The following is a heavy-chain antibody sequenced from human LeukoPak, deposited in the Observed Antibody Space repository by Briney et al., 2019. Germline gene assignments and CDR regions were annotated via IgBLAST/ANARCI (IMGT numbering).Heavy chain of an antibody. V-gene: IGHV1-2*02. J-gene: IGHJ4*02. CDR1: GYTFTGYY. Sequence: ASVKVSCKASGYTFTGYYMHWVRQAPGQGLEWMGWINPNSGGTNYAQKFQGRVTMTRDTSISTAYMELSRLRSDDTAVYCCARGGRAAAGKSHFDYWGQGTLVTVSS. CDR3: ARGGRAAAGKSHFDY. D-gene: IGHD6-13*01. CDR2: INPNSGGT.